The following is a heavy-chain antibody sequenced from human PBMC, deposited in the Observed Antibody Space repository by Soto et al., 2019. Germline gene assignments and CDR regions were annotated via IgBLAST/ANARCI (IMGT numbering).Heavy chain of an antibody. J-gene: IGHJ4*02. CDR2: IYYSGST. Sequence: PSETLSLTCAVSGGSISSGGFSWTWIRQPPGKGLEWIGYIYYSGSTYYNPSLKSRVTISGDTSKNQFSLKLSSVTAADTAVYYCARVQRTAMVKLPFDYWGQGTLVTVSS. CDR1: GGSISSGGFS. V-gene: IGHV4-31*11. CDR3: ARVQRTAMVKLPFDY. D-gene: IGHD5-18*01.